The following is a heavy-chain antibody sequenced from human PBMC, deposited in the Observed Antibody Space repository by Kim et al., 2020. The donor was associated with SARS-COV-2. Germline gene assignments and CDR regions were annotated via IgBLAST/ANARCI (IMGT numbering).Heavy chain of an antibody. Sequence: SETLSLTCTVSGGSISSSSYYWGWIRQPPGKGLEWIGSIYYSGSTYYNPSLKSRVTISVDTSKNQFSLKLSSVTAADTAVYYCARGHSSSPGSYYYYYYGMDVWGQATTVTVSS. CDR2: IYYSGST. D-gene: IGHD6-13*01. J-gene: IGHJ6*02. V-gene: IGHV4-39*07. CDR1: GGSISSSSYY. CDR3: ARGHSSSPGSYYYYYYGMDV.